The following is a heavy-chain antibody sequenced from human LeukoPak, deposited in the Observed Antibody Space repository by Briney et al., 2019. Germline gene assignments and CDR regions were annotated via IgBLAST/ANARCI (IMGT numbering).Heavy chain of an antibody. CDR3: ARAAEGWFDP. V-gene: IGHV3-33*01. J-gene: IGHJ5*02. CDR1: GFTFSRYG. CDR2: IWYDGSNK. Sequence: GRSLRLTCAASGFTFSRYGLHWVRQPPGKGLGWVAVIWYDGSNKYYADSVKGRFTISRDNYKSTLYLQVNSLRAEDTAVYYCARAAEGWFDPWGQGTLVTVSS.